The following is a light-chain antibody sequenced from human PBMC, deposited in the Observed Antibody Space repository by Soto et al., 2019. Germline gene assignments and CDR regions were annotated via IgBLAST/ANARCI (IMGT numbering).Light chain of an antibody. CDR2: KTS. J-gene: IGKJ1*01. CDR1: QSINNW. V-gene: IGKV1-5*03. CDR3: HLYESFPRT. Sequence: DLQMTQSPSTLSASVGDRVTITCRASQSINNWLAWYQQKPAKAPKLFIFKTSTLESGVPSRFSGSGSGTEFTLIISSLPPDGFATYFCHLYESFPRTFGRVTKAV.